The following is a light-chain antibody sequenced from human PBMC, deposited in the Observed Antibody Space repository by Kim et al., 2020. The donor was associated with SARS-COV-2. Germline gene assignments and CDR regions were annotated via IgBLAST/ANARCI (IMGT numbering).Light chain of an antibody. CDR2: AAS. CDR3: QQSHTTPLLS. J-gene: IGKJ4*01. V-gene: IGKV1-39*01. CDR1: QSIGTY. Sequence: DIQMTHSPSSLAASVGDRVTIACRASQSIGTYLNWYQQKPGKAPKLLIYAASSLQSGVPSRFIGSGSGTDFTLTISSLQPEDFATYYCQQSHTTPLLSFGGGTKVDIK.